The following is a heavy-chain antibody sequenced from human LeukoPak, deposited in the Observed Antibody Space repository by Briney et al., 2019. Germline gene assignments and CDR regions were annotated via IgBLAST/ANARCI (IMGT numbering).Heavy chain of an antibody. CDR3: AKPLRGYSYGYNY. V-gene: IGHV4-39*07. Sequence: PSETLSLTCSVSGDSIIGYYWGWIRQPPGKGLEWIGNIYYTGNTYYNSSLKSRVTISLDTSKNQFSLKLSSVTAADTAVYYCAKPLRGYSYGYNYWGQGTLVTVSS. J-gene: IGHJ4*02. CDR2: IYYTGNT. D-gene: IGHD5-18*01. CDR1: GDSIIGYY.